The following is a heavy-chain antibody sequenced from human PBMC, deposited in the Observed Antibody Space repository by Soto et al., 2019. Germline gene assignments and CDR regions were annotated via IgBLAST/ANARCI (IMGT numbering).Heavy chain of an antibody. Sequence: SETLSLTCTVSGGSISSYYWILIRQPPGKGLEWIGYMYNTGSTIYNPSLKSRVTISVDTSKNQFSLKLNSVTAADTAVYYCARDLWGYCGADCYPLDVWGKGTTVTVS. J-gene: IGHJ6*03. CDR1: GGSISSYY. CDR2: MYNTGST. CDR3: ARDLWGYCGADCYPLDV. V-gene: IGHV4-59*01. D-gene: IGHD2-21*02.